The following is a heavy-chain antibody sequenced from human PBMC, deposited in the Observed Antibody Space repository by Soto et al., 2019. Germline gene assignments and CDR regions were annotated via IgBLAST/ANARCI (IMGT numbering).Heavy chain of an antibody. J-gene: IGHJ6*02. D-gene: IGHD3-3*01. CDR3: ARSAITVFGVASIPPHYYSEMDV. CDR2: IIPIFGIG. Sequence: QVQLVQSGAEVKKPGSSVKVSCKASGGTFNRYAISWVRQAPGQGLEWMGGIIPIFGIGNDAQRFQGRVTITADESTGTAYMELSSLRSEDTGVYYCARSAITVFGVASIPPHYYSEMDVWGQGTTVSVSS. CDR1: GGTFNRYA. V-gene: IGHV1-69*01.